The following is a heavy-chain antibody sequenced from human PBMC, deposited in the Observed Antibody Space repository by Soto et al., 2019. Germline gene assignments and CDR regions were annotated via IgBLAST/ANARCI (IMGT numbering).Heavy chain of an antibody. V-gene: IGHV3-23*01. J-gene: IGHJ4*02. Sequence: EVQLLESGGGLVQPGGSLRLSCAASGFTFSSYAMSWVRQAPGKGLEWVSAISGSGGSTYYADSVKGRFTISRDNSKNTLYLQMNSLRVEDTAVYYCAKGYHYDLTQHYDYWGQGTLVTVSS. CDR1: GFTFSSYA. D-gene: IGHD3-3*01. CDR2: ISGSGGST. CDR3: AKGYHYDLTQHYDY.